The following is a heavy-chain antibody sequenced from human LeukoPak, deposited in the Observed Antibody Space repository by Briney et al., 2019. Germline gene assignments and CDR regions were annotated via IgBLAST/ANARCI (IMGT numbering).Heavy chain of an antibody. V-gene: IGHV1-8*01. D-gene: IGHD6-13*01. CDR2: MNPNSGST. J-gene: IGHJ6*02. Sequence: GASVKVSCKASGYTFTSYDINWVRQATGQGLEWMGWMNPNSGSTGYAQKFQGRVTMTRNTSISTAYMELSSLRSEDTAVYYCARARSSSWYSSYYYYGMDVWGQGTRSPSP. CDR3: ARARSSSWYSSYYYYGMDV. CDR1: GYTFTSYD.